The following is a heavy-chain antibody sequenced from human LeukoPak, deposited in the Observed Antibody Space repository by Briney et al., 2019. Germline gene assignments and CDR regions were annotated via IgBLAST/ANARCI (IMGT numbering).Heavy chain of an antibody. J-gene: IGHJ6*04. Sequence: GGSLRLSCAASGFTFSSYAMHWVRQAPGKGLEWVAVISYDGSNKYYVDSVKGRFTISRDNSKNTLYLQMNSLRAEDTAVYYCAREYCRSGSCLYGMDVWGKGTTVTVSS. CDR3: AREYCRSGSCLYGMDV. CDR2: ISYDGSNK. V-gene: IGHV3-30*04. CDR1: GFTFSSYA. D-gene: IGHD2-15*01.